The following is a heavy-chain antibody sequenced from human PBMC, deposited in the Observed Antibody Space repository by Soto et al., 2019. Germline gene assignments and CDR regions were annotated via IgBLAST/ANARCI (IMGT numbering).Heavy chain of an antibody. V-gene: IGHV5-10-1*01. CDR2: IDPSDSYT. J-gene: IGHJ6*02. CDR3: ASLAYYYGSGRRTYGMDV. D-gene: IGHD3-10*01. CDR1: GYSFTSYW. Sequence: EVQLVQSGAEVKKPRESLRISCKGSGYSFTSYWISWVRQMPGKGLEWMGRIDPSDSYTNYSPSFQGHVTISADKSISTAYLQWSSLKASDTAMYYCASLAYYYGSGRRTYGMDVWGQGTTVTVSS.